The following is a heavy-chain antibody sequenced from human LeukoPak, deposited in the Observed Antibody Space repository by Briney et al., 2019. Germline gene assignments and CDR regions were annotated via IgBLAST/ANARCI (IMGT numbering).Heavy chain of an antibody. Sequence: GGSLRLSCAASGFTFNSYGMHWVRQAPGKGLEWVAFIRYDGSNKYYADSVKGRFTISRDNSKNTLYLQMNSLRAEDTAVYYCAKDRTYDRSMDVWGKGTMVTVSS. CDR2: IRYDGSNK. J-gene: IGHJ6*03. CDR3: AKDRTYDRSMDV. CDR1: GFTFNSYG. V-gene: IGHV3-30*02. D-gene: IGHD3-22*01.